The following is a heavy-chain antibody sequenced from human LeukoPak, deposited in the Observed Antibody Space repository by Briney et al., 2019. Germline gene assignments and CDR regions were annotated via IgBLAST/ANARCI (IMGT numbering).Heavy chain of an antibody. J-gene: IGHJ1*01. CDR1: GGSFSDYY. D-gene: IGHD3-22*01. CDR2: INHSGST. Sequence: PSETLSLTCAVYGGSFSDYYWSWIRQPPGKGLEWIGEINHSGSTNYNPPLKSRVTISVDTSKNHSSLKLSSVTAADTAVYYCAYSSGYQQKWGQGTLVTVSS. V-gene: IGHV4-34*01. CDR3: AYSSGYQQK.